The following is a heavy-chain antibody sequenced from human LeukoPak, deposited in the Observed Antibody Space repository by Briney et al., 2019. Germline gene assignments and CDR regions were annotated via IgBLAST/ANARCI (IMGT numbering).Heavy chain of an antibody. CDR3: TRAGVTTNWLDP. Sequence: GGSLRLSCTASGFTFGDYVMNWVRQAPGKGLEWVGFIRSKGYGGTTEYAASVKGRFMISRDDSKSIASLQMNSLKTEDTAVYFCTRAGVTTNWLDPWGQGTLVTVSS. J-gene: IGHJ5*02. D-gene: IGHD2-8*01. CDR2: IRSKGYGGTT. CDR1: GFTFGDYV. V-gene: IGHV3-49*04.